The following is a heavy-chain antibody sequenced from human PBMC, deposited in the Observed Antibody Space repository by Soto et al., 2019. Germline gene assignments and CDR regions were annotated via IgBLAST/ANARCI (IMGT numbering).Heavy chain of an antibody. Sequence: PGGSLRLSCAASGFTFSSNAMIWIRQAPGKGLEWVSSISGSGGSTYYADSVKGRFTISRDSSKSTLYLQMNSLRAEDTAVYFCAKAVVKFYYFDYWGQGTLVTVSS. CDR1: GFTFSSNA. J-gene: IGHJ4*02. D-gene: IGHD3-16*02. CDR3: AKAVVKFYYFDY. CDR2: ISGSGGST. V-gene: IGHV3-23*01.